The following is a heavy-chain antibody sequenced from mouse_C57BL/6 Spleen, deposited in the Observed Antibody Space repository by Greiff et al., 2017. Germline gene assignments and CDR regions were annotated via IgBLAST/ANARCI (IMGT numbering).Heavy chain of an antibody. CDR1: GYTFTSYW. CDR2: IDPSDSYT. D-gene: IGHD1-2*01. Sequence: QVQLQQPGAELVKPGASVKLSCKASGYTFTSYWMQWVKQRPGQGLEWIGEIDPSDSYTNYNQKFKGKATLTVDTSSSPAYMQLSSLTSEDSAVYYCARSGYGPDWGQGTTLTVSS. V-gene: IGHV1-50*01. J-gene: IGHJ2*01. CDR3: ARSGYGPD.